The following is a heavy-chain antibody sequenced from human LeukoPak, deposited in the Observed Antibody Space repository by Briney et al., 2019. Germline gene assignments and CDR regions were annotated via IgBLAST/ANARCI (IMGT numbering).Heavy chain of an antibody. Sequence: ASETLSLTCTVSGGSTSSYYWSWIRQPPGKGLEWIGYIYYSGSTNYNLSLKSRLTISIDTSKNQFSLKLSSVTAADTAVYYCARHSGAGTGFVYWGQGTLVTVSS. V-gene: IGHV4-59*08. CDR1: GGSTSSYY. D-gene: IGHD6-19*01. CDR2: IYYSGST. CDR3: ARHSGAGTGFVY. J-gene: IGHJ4*02.